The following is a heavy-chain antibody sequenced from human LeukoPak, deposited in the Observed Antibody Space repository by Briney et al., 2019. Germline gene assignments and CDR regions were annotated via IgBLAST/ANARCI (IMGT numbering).Heavy chain of an antibody. D-gene: IGHD3-10*01. CDR3: AREDGSGSYYNPWFDP. V-gene: IGHV1-18*01. Sequence: ASVKVSCKASGYTFTSYGISWVRQAPGQGLEWMGWISAYNGNTNYAQKLQGRVTMTTDTSTSTAYMELRSLRSDDTAVYYCAREDGSGSYYNPWFDPWGQGTLVTVSP. J-gene: IGHJ5*02. CDR2: ISAYNGNT. CDR1: GYTFTSYG.